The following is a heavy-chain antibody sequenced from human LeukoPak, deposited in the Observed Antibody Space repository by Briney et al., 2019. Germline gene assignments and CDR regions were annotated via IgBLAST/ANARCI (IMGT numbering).Heavy chain of an antibody. CDR3: ARYTDPGGGGRVLDY. V-gene: IGHV5-51*01. J-gene: IGHJ4*02. CDR1: GYSFTSYW. CDR2: IYPGDSDT. D-gene: IGHD3-16*01. Sequence: RGESLKISCKGSGYSFTSYWIGWVRQMPGKGLEWMGIIYPGDSDTRYSPSFQGQVTISADQSISTAYLQWSSLKASDTAMYYCARYTDPGGGGRVLDYWGQGTLVTVSS.